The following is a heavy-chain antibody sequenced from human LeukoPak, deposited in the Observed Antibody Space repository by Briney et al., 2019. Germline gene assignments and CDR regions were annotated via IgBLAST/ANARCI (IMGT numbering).Heavy chain of an antibody. V-gene: IGHV3-23*01. CDR1: GFTFSSYA. D-gene: IGHD7-27*01. CDR3: ATSLGPLTEY. Sequence: GGSLRLSRAASGFTFSSYAMSWVRQAPGKGLEWVSAISGSGGSTYYADSVKGRFTISRDNSKNTLYLQMNSLKGEDTAVYYCATSLGPLTEYWGQGTLVTVSS. J-gene: IGHJ4*02. CDR2: ISGSGGST.